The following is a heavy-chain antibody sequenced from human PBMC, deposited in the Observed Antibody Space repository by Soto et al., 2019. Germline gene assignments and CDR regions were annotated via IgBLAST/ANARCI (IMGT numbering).Heavy chain of an antibody. Sequence: GGSLRVSCAASGFSFNNCAMHWVRQAPGKGLEWVAVILYDGSEKYYADSVKGRFTISRDNSKNTLYLQMNSLRAEDMALYYCARVKAAAESTWFDYWVQGTLVTVS. D-gene: IGHD6-13*01. CDR3: ARVKAAAESTWFDY. CDR1: GFSFNNCA. J-gene: IGHJ4*02. V-gene: IGHV3-33*01. CDR2: ILYDGSEK.